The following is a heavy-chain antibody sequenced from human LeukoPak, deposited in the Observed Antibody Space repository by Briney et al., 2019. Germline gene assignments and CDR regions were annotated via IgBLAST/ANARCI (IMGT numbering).Heavy chain of an antibody. CDR1: GGSISSYY. V-gene: IGHV4-59*08. J-gene: IGHJ4*02. D-gene: IGHD7-27*01. Sequence: SETLSLTCTVSGGSISSYYWSWIRQPPGKGLEWIGYIYYSGSTNYNPSLKSRVTISVDTSKNQFSLKLSSVTAADTAVYYCAKFWGPTSYTYYFDYWGQGTLVTVSS. CDR2: IYYSGST. CDR3: AKFWGPTSYTYYFDY.